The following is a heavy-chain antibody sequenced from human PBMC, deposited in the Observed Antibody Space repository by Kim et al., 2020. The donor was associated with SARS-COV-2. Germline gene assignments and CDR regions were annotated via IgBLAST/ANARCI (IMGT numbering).Heavy chain of an antibody. CDR2: IYYSGST. D-gene: IGHD6-13*01. V-gene: IGHV4-39*01. J-gene: IGHJ4*02. CDR1: GGSISSSSYY. Sequence: SETLSLTCTVSGGSISSSSYYWGWIRQPPGKGLEWIGSIYYSGSTYYNPSLKSRVTISVDTSKNQFSLKLSSVTAADTAVYYCARLLKAAAGSGLPDYWGQGTLVTVSS. CDR3: ARLLKAAAGSGLPDY.